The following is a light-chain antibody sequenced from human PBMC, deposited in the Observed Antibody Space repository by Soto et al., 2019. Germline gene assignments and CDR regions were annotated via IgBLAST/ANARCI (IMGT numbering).Light chain of an antibody. CDR2: KAS. V-gene: IGKV1-5*03. J-gene: IGKJ1*01. CDR3: QQFNSYVWT. CDR1: QSLNNW. Sequence: DIQMTQSPSTLSASVGDRVTITCRASQSLNNWLAWYQQKPGKAPKLLIYKASSLESGVTSRFSGSGSGTEFTLTISSLQTDDFATYYCQQFNSYVWTFGQGTKVEIK.